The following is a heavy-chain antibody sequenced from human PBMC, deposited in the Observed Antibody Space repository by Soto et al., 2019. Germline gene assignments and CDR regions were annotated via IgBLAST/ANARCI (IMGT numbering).Heavy chain of an antibody. D-gene: IGHD3-3*01. CDR1: GFSFGDYW. Sequence: PGGSLRLSCAASGFSFGDYWISWGRQAPGKGLEWVAHMKKDGSEKYYVDSVKGRFTVSRDNTKGSLYLQMSSLRAEDTAVYYCAKLGSGYYTGLYFDYWGQGTLVTVSS. CDR3: AKLGSGYYTGLYFDY. V-gene: IGHV3-7*03. CDR2: MKKDGSEK. J-gene: IGHJ4*02.